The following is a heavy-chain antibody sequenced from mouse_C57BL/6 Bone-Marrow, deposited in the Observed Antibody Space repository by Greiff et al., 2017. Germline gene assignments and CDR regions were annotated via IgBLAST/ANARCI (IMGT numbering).Heavy chain of an antibody. Sequence: VKVVESGPGLVAPSQSLSITCTVSGFSFTSYAISWVRQPPGKGLEWLGVIWTGGGTTYNSALKSSLSISKDNSKSQVFLKMNSLQTDDTARYYCARYDGYYVPYYYAMDYWGQGTAVTVSS. J-gene: IGHJ4*01. V-gene: IGHV2-9-1*01. CDR3: ARYDGYYVPYYYAMDY. CDR2: IWTGGGT. CDR1: GFSFTSYA. D-gene: IGHD2-3*01.